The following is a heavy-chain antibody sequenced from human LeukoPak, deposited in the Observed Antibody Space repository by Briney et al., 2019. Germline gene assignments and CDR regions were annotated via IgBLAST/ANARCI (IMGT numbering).Heavy chain of an antibody. CDR2: IYHSGST. V-gene: IGHV4-38-2*02. CDR3: ARATAGTTLFEGIDY. D-gene: IGHD1-1*01. CDR1: GYSISSGYY. J-gene: IGHJ4*02. Sequence: SETLSLTCTVSGYSISSGYYWGWIRQPPGKGLEWIGSIYHSGSTYYNPSLKSRVTISVDTSKNQFSLKLSSVTAADTAVYYCARATAGTTLFEGIDYWGQGTLVTVSS.